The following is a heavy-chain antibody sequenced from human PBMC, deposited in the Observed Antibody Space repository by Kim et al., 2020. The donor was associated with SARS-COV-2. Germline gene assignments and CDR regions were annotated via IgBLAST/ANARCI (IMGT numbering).Heavy chain of an antibody. CDR1: GGSISSSYYY. CDR3: ARSYYDILTGHNLFDP. CDR2: VYYSGTS. D-gene: IGHD3-9*01. V-gene: IGHV4-39*01. J-gene: IGHJ5*02. Sequence: SETLSLTCTVSGGSISSSYYYWGWIRQPPGKGLDWIGTVYYSGTSYYNPSLKSRVTISVDTSGNQFSLILTSVTAADTAVYYCARSYYDILTGHNLFDP.